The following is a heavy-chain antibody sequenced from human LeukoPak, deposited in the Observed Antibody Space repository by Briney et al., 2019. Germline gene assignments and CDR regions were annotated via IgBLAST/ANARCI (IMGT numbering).Heavy chain of an antibody. J-gene: IGHJ5*02. Sequence: SVKVSCKASGYTFTSYGISWVRQAPGQGLEWMGWISAYNGNTNYAQKLQGRVTMTTDTSTSTAYMELRSLRSDDTAVYYCARDGRGAGGLQGFDPWGQGTLVTVSS. D-gene: IGHD3-10*01. CDR3: ARDGRGAGGLQGFDP. CDR1: GYTFTSYG. V-gene: IGHV1-18*04. CDR2: ISAYNGNT.